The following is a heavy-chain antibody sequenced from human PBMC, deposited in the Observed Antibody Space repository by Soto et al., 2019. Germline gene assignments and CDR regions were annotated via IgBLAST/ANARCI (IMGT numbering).Heavy chain of an antibody. J-gene: IGHJ4*02. Sequence: QVQLQESGPGLVKPSQTLSLTCTVSGDSISSGGYYWSWIRQHPGKGLEWIGYSFYSGSPYYNPSLTSRITISVDTSTTHFSLKLSSVTAADTAVYYCAREGDNSGSTRGFDYWGQGTLVTVSS. V-gene: IGHV4-31*03. CDR2: SFYSGSP. CDR1: GDSISSGGYY. D-gene: IGHD3-22*01. CDR3: AREGDNSGSTRGFDY.